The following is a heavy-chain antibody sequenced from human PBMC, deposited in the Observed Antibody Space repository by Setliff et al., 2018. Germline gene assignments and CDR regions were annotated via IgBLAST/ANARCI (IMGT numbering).Heavy chain of an antibody. J-gene: IGHJ4*02. CDR2: ISAQDGNT. CDR1: GYSFLSYG. V-gene: IGHV1-18*01. Sequence: GASVKVSCKASGYSFLSYGITWVRQAPGQGLEWMGWISAQDGNTIYAQNFQGRVTMTTDTSTSTAHMELRSLTSADTAIYYCTRGPGPWVVVAMPFDCWGQGTLVTVSS. CDR3: TRGPGPWVVVAMPFDC. D-gene: IGHD5-12*01.